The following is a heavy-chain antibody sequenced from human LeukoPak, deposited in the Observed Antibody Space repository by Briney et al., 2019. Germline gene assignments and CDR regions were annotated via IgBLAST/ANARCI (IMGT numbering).Heavy chain of an antibody. CDR1: GGTFSSYS. CDR3: ARDRIVGALGWLDP. CDR2: VAPLLETT. Sequence: ASVKVSCNAPGGTFSSYSITWVRQAPGQGLEWMGGVAPLLETTNYAPKFRGRMTITADESTSTAYMELTSLRSDDTAVYYCARDRIVGALGWLDPWGQGTLVTVSS. J-gene: IGHJ5*02. D-gene: IGHD1-26*01. V-gene: IGHV1-69*13.